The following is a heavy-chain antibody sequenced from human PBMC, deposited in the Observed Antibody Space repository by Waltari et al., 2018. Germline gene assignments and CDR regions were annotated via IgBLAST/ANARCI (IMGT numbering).Heavy chain of an antibody. J-gene: IGHJ4*02. V-gene: IGHV1-69-2*01. CDR1: GYTFSDPF. CDR2: VDPEDGDT. CDR3: ATPLTVNTYFDY. Sequence: EVQLVQSGAEVKKPGAAVKISCKTSGYTFSDPFIHWVQQAPGKGPEWMGRVDPEDGDTVYAEKFKARVTITADTSIDTAYMELSSLRSDDTAVYYCATPLTVNTYFDYWGQGTLVTVSS. D-gene: IGHD4-4*01.